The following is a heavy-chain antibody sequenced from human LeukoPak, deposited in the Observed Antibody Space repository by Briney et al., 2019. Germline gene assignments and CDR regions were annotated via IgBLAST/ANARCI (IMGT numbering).Heavy chain of an antibody. CDR3: ARDPLTMVRGAADNNFDY. D-gene: IGHD3-10*01. CDR1: GFTFSSYS. CDR2: ISSSSSYI. J-gene: IGHJ4*02. V-gene: IGHV3-21*01. Sequence: GRSLRLSCAASGFTFSSYSMDWVRQAPGKGLEWVSSISSSSSYIYYADSVKGRFTISRDNAKNSLYLQMNSLRAEDTAVYYCARDPLTMVRGAADNNFDYWGQGTLVTVSS.